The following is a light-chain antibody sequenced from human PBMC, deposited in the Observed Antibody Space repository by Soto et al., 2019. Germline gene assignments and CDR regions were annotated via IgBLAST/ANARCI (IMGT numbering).Light chain of an antibody. V-gene: IGLV2-14*03. CDR2: DVS. Sequence: QSALTQPASVSGSPGQSITISCTGTNSDVGAYDYVSWYQHHPGKAPKLMMFDVSNRPSGVSNRFSGSKSGNTASLTISGLQAEDEADYFCSSYTSTTTLDVFGTGTKVTVL. J-gene: IGLJ1*01. CDR3: SSYTSTTTLDV. CDR1: NSDVGAYDY.